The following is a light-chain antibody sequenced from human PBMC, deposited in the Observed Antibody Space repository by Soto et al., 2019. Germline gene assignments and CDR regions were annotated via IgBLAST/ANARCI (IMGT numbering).Light chain of an antibody. J-gene: IGLJ3*02. V-gene: IGLV1-44*01. Sequence: QSVLTQPPSASGTPGQRVTISCSGSSSNIGSNTVNWYQQLPGTAPKLLIYSNNQRPSGVPDRFSVSKSGTSASLAISGLQSEYEADYYCAAWDDSLNGWVFGGGTKFTVL. CDR1: SSNIGSNT. CDR2: SNN. CDR3: AAWDDSLNGWV.